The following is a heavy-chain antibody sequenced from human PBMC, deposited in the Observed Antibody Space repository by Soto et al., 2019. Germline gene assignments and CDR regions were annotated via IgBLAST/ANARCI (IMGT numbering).Heavy chain of an antibody. Sequence: SSETLSLTSAVSGGSFTSNNWFTCVRQPPGQGLEWIGEIYRTGSTNYNPSLNSRVTISLDKSENQFSLKVTSLTVADTAVYYGASRDPGTSVDDWGQGTLVTVSS. D-gene: IGHD1-7*01. J-gene: IGHJ4*02. CDR2: IYRTGST. CDR3: ASRDPGTSVDD. V-gene: IGHV4-4*02. CDR1: GGSFTSNNW.